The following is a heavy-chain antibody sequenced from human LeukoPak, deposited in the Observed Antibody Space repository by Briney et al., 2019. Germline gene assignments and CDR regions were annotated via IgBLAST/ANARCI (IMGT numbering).Heavy chain of an antibody. Sequence: PSETLSLTCAAYGGSFSGYYWSWIRQPPGKGLEWIGEINHSGSTNYNPSLKSRVTISVDTSKNQFSLKLSSVTAADTAVYYCASRDVDIVATTTKFDYWGQGTLVTVSS. CDR2: INHSGST. J-gene: IGHJ4*02. D-gene: IGHD5-12*01. V-gene: IGHV4-34*01. CDR1: GGSFSGYY. CDR3: ASRDVDIVATTTKFDY.